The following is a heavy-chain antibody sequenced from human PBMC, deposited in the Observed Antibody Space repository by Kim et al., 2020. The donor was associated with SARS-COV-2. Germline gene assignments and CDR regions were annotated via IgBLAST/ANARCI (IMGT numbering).Heavy chain of an antibody. CDR3: ARPRKGEGVASSGWYDGLNWFDP. V-gene: IGHV1-2*02. CDR1: GYTFTGYY. CDR2: INPNSGGT. J-gene: IGHJ5*02. Sequence: ASVKVSCKASGYTFTGYYMHWVRQAPGQGLEWMGWINPNSGGTNYAQKFQGRVTMTRDTSISTAYMELSRLRSDDTAVYYCARPRKGEGVASSGWYDGLNWFDPWGQGTLVTVSS. D-gene: IGHD6-19*01.